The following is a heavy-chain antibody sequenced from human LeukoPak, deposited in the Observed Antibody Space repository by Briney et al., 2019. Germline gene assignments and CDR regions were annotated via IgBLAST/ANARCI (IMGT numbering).Heavy chain of an antibody. V-gene: IGHV3-7*01. D-gene: IGHD3-22*01. CDR2: IKQDGSEK. J-gene: IGHJ3*02. CDR1: GFTFSSYW. CDR3: ARESGYYHDAFDI. Sequence: GGSLRLSCSASGFTFSSYWMSWVRQAPGKGLEWVANIKQDGSEKYYMDSVKGRFTISRDNAKNSLYLQMNSLRAEDTAVYYCARESGYYHDAFDIWGQGTMVTVSS.